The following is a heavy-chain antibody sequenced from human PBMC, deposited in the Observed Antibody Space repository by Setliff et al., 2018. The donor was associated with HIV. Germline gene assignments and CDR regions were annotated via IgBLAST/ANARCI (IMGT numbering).Heavy chain of an antibody. CDR3: ASAYDYYMDV. CDR2: IIPILGEA. J-gene: IGHJ6*03. Sequence: ASVKVSCKASGGTFSSFGINWIRQAPGQGLEWMGGIIPILGEAKYAQKFQGTVTITADKSTSTVYMELSSLKSEDTAVYYCASAYDYYMDVWGKGTTVTVSS. V-gene: IGHV1-69*10. CDR1: GGTFSSFG.